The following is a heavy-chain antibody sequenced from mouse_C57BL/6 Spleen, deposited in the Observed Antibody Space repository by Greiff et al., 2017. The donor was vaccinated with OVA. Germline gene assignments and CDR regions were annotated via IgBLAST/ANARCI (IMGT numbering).Heavy chain of an antibody. Sequence: VQLQQSGAELVRPGTSVKVSCKASGYAFTNYLIEWVKQRPGKGLEWIGVINPGSGGTNYNEKFKGKATLTADKSSSPAYMQLSSLTSEDSAVYFCARDDYDGGDYGGQGTTLTVSS. V-gene: IGHV1-54*01. CDR2: INPGSGGT. CDR1: GYAFTNYL. J-gene: IGHJ2*01. D-gene: IGHD2-4*01. CDR3: ARDDYDGGDY.